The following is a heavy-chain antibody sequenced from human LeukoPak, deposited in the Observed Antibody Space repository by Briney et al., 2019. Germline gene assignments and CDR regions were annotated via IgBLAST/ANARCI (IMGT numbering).Heavy chain of an antibody. Sequence: GGSLRLSCAASGFTFSSYAMSWVRQAPGKGLEWVLAISGSGGSTYYADSVKGRFTISRDNSKNTLYLQMNSLRAEDTAVYYCAQDQKLLPYYYYYMDVWGKGTTVTVSS. CDR1: GFTFSSYA. CDR3: AQDQKLLPYYYYYMDV. V-gene: IGHV3-23*01. J-gene: IGHJ6*03. CDR2: ISGSGGST. D-gene: IGHD3-10*01.